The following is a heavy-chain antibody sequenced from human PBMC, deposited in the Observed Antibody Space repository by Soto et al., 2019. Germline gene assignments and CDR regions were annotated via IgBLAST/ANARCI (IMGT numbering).Heavy chain of an antibody. D-gene: IGHD2-15*01. CDR2: IYYSGST. V-gene: IGHV4-39*01. Sequence: PSETLSFTCTVSGGSISSSSYYWGWIRQPPGKGLEWIGSIYYSGSTYYNPSLKSRVTISVDTSKNQFSLKLSSVTAADTAVYYCARHAVSVVVAATLEDNWFDPWGQGTLVTVSS. CDR1: GGSISSSSYY. CDR3: ARHAVSVVVAATLEDNWFDP. J-gene: IGHJ5*02.